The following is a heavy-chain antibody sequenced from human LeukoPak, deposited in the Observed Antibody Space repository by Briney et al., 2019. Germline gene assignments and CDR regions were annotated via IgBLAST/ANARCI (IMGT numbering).Heavy chain of an antibody. Sequence: SETLSLTCTVSVGSISSYYWSWIRQPPGKGLEWIGYIYYGGSTNYNPSLKSRVTISVDTSKNQFSLKLSSVTAADTAVYYCARHKGPRSYYYDSSGYYFQHWGQGTLVTVSS. CDR2: IYYGGST. D-gene: IGHD3-22*01. CDR1: VGSISSYY. J-gene: IGHJ1*01. CDR3: ARHKGPRSYYYDSSGYYFQH. V-gene: IGHV4-59*08.